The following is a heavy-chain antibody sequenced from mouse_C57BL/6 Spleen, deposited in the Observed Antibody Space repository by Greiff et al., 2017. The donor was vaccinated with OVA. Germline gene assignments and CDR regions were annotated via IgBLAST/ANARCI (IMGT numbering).Heavy chain of an antibody. Sequence: QVQLQQPGAELVRPGTSVKLSCKASGYTFTSYWMHWVKQRPGQGLEWIGVIDPSDSYTNYNQKFKGKATLTVDTSSSTAYMQLSSLTSEDSAVYYCARSYYGSSYFDYWGQGTTLTVSS. CDR3: ARSYYGSSYFDY. V-gene: IGHV1-59*01. D-gene: IGHD1-1*01. J-gene: IGHJ2*01. CDR1: GYTFTSYW. CDR2: IDPSDSYT.